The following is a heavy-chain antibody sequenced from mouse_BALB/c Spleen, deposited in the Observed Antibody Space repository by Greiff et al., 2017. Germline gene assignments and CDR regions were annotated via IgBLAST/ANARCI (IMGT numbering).Heavy chain of an antibody. CDR3: ASFGNYGAMDY. V-gene: IGHV5-17*02. J-gene: IGHJ4*01. CDR2: ISSGSSTI. CDR1: GFTFSSFG. D-gene: IGHD2-1*01. Sequence: EVHLVESGGGLVQPGGSRKLSCAASGFTFSSFGMHWVRQAPEKGLEWVAYISSGSSTIYYADTVKGRFTISRDNPKNTLFLQMTSLRSEDTAMYYCASFGNYGAMDYWGQGTSVTVSS.